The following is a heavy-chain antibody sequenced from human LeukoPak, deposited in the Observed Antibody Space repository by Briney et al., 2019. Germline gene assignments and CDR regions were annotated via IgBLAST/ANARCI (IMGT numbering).Heavy chain of an antibody. D-gene: IGHD3-22*01. Sequence: GGSLRLSCAAAGFTFSSYSMNWARQAPGRGLEWVSSISGDSIYIYYADSVRGRFTISRDNAKSSLFLQMNSLRAEDTAVYYCATKQEYYYDSSGKLAFDIWGQGTMVTVSS. J-gene: IGHJ3*02. V-gene: IGHV3-21*01. CDR3: ATKQEYYYDSSGKLAFDI. CDR2: ISGDSIYI. CDR1: GFTFSSYS.